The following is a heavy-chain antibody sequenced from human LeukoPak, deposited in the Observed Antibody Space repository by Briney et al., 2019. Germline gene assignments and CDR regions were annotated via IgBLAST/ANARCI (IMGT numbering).Heavy chain of an antibody. CDR3: AKWSMVRGTDY. J-gene: IGHJ4*02. V-gene: IGHV3-23*01. Sequence: GGSLRLSCITSGFTFGDYAMSWVRQAPGKGLEWVSAISGSGGSTYYADSVKGRFTISRDNSKNTLYLQMNSLRAEDTAVYYCAKWSMVRGTDYWGQGTLVTVSS. CDR1: GFTFGDYA. CDR2: ISGSGGST. D-gene: IGHD3-10*01.